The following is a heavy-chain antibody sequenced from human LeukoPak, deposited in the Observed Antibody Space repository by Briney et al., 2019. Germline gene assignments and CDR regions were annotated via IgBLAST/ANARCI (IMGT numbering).Heavy chain of an antibody. Sequence: SETLSLTCAVSGGSISSSNWWSWVRQPPGKGLEWIGEIYHSGSTNYNPSLKSRVTISVDKSKNQFSLKLSSVTAADTAVYYCARCYYDSSGYLNWFDPWGQGTLVTVSS. CDR2: IYHSGST. J-gene: IGHJ5*02. D-gene: IGHD3-22*01. V-gene: IGHV4-4*02. CDR1: GGSISSSNW. CDR3: ARCYYDSSGYLNWFDP.